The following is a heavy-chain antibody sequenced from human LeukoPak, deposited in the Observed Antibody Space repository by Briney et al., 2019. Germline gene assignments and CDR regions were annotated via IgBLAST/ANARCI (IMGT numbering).Heavy chain of an antibody. CDR3: ANGWGYFDY. V-gene: IGHV4-34*01. CDR1: GGSFSGYY. J-gene: IGHJ4*02. D-gene: IGHD6-19*01. Sequence: PSETLSLTCAVYGGSFSGYYWSWIRQPPGKGLEWIGEINHSRSTNYNPSLKSRVTISVDTSKNQFSLKLSSVTAADTAVYYCANGWGYFDYWGQGTLVTVSS. CDR2: INHSRST.